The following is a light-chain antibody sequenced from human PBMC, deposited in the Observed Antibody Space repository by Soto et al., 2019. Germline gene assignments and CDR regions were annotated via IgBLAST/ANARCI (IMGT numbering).Light chain of an antibody. J-gene: IGKJ1*01. CDR2: GAS. CDR1: QSVSSNY. Sequence: EIVLTQSPGTLSLSPGERATLSCRASQSVSSNYLAWYQQNPGQAPRLLIYGASIRATGIPDRFSGSGSETDFTRTISRMEPEDFAVYYCQQYGRSPRTFGQGTKVEIK. CDR3: QQYGRSPRT. V-gene: IGKV3-20*01.